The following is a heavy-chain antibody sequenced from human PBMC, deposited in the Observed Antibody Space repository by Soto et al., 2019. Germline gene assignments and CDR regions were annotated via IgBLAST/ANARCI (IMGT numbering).Heavy chain of an antibody. CDR3: ARHGPDYYDSSGYHPFXY. CDR2: INPSGGST. CDR1: GYTFTSYY. D-gene: IGHD3-22*01. V-gene: IGHV1-46*01. Sequence: ASVKVSCKASGYTFTSYYMHWVRQAPGQGLEWMGIINPSGGSTSYAQKFQGRVTMTRDTSTSTVYMELSSLRSEDTAVYYCARHGPDYYDSSGYHPFXYWGQGTLVTVSS. J-gene: IGHJ4*02.